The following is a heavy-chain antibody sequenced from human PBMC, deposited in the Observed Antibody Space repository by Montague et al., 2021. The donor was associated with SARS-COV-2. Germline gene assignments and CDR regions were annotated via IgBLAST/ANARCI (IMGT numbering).Heavy chain of an antibody. J-gene: IGHJ5*02. Sequence: SRRLSCAASGFTFSSYAMHWVRQAPGKGLEWVAVISCDGSNKYYADSVKGRFTISRDNSKNTLYLQMNSLRAEDTAVYYCARSRGGSYYSWFDPWGQGTLVTVSS. CDR2: ISCDGSNK. V-gene: IGHV3-30-3*01. CDR1: GFTFSSYA. D-gene: IGHD3-10*01. CDR3: ARSRGGSYYSWFDP.